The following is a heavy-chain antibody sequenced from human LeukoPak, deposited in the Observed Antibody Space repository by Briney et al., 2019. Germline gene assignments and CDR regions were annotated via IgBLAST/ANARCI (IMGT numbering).Heavy chain of an antibody. V-gene: IGHV3-21*01. CDR3: ARPWGAVDYDSSGDY. D-gene: IGHD3-22*01. CDR1: GFTFSSYS. J-gene: IGHJ4*02. Sequence: MAGGSLRLSCAASGFTFSSYSMNWVRQAPGKGLEWVSSISSSSSYIYYADSVKGRFTISRDNAKNSLYLQMNSLRAEDTAVYYCARPWGAVDYDSSGDYWGQGTLVTVSS. CDR2: ISSSSSYI.